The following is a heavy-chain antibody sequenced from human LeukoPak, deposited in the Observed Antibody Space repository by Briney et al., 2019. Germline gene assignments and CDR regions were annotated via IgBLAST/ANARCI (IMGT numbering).Heavy chain of an antibody. CDR2: ISVESYT. V-gene: IGHV3-66*01. Sequence: GGSLRLSCAGSGFTFSDFWMTWVRQAPGKGLQWVSLISVESYTYYAASVKGGFTISRDSSKNTLYLQMDNLRVEDTAVYYCSRGRGGVWGQGTTVTVSS. D-gene: IGHD3-10*01. J-gene: IGHJ6*02. CDR1: GFTFSDFW. CDR3: SRGRGGV.